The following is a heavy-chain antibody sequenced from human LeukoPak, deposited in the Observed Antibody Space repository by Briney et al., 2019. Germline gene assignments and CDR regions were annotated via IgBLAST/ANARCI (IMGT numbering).Heavy chain of an antibody. Sequence: SETLSLTCAVSGGSFSGYYWTWIRQPPGKGLEWIGEINHSGSANYNPSLKSRVTISLDTSKNQFSLKVSSVTAADTAVYYCARGGPVPAAALGGNWFDPWGQGTLVTVSP. CDR1: GGSFSGYY. CDR2: INHSGSA. J-gene: IGHJ5*02. V-gene: IGHV4-34*01. CDR3: ARGGPVPAAALGGNWFDP. D-gene: IGHD2-2*01.